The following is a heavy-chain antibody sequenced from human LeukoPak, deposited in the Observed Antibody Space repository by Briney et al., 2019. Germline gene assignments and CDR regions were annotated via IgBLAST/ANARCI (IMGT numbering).Heavy chain of an antibody. CDR3: ARSIVGYDWNFDQ. Sequence: SETLSLTCAVYGGSLSGYYWSWIRQPPGKGLEWIGDISHSGFTNYNPSLKSRVTISVDTSTNQFSLKLNSVTAADTAIYYCARSIVGYDWNFDQWGQGILVTVSS. CDR2: ISHSGFT. D-gene: IGHD1-26*01. CDR1: GGSLSGYY. V-gene: IGHV4-34*01. J-gene: IGHJ4*02.